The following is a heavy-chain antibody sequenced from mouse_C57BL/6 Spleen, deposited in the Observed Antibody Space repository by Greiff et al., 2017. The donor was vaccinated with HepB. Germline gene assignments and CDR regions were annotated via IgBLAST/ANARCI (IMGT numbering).Heavy chain of an antibody. CDR3: ARGVTGDDYFDY. CDR1: GYTFTSYG. J-gene: IGHJ2*01. CDR2: IYPRSGNT. V-gene: IGHV1-81*01. D-gene: IGHD2-2*01. Sequence: VKLQESGAELARPGASVKLSCKASGYTFTSYGISWVKQRTGQGLEWIGEIYPRSGNTYYNEKFKGKATLTADKSSSTAYMELRSLTSEDSAVYFCARGVTGDDYFDYWGQGTTLTVSS.